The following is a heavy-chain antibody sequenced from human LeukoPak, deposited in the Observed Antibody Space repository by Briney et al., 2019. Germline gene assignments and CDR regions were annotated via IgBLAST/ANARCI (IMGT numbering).Heavy chain of an antibody. V-gene: IGHV4-59*08. J-gene: IGHJ4*02. CDR3: ARHFQGGRPYYFDY. Sequence: PSETLFLTCTVSGGSISSYYWSWIRQPPGKGLEWIGFIYYSGSTNYNPSLKSRVTISVDTSKNQFSLKLSSVTAADTAVYYCARHFQGGRPYYFDYWGQGTLVTVSS. CDR2: IYYSGST. D-gene: IGHD3-16*01. CDR1: GGSISSYY.